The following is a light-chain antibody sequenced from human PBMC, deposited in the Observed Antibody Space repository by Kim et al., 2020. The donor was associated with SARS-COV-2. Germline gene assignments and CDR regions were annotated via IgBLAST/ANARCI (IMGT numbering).Light chain of an antibody. V-gene: IGKV1-13*02. Sequence: VSVADRVTITCRTSQDVKNILAWYQQKPGKPPKLLIYAASTLHSGVPSRFSGSGSGTDFTLTISSLQPEDFATYFCQQLESYPITFGQGTRLEIK. CDR3: QQLESYPIT. CDR2: AAS. J-gene: IGKJ5*01. CDR1: QDVKNI.